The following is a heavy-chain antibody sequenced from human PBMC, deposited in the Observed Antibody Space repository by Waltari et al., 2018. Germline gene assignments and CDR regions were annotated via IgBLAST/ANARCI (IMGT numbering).Heavy chain of an antibody. Sequence: QVTLRESGPALVKPTQTLTLTCTFSGFSLSTSGMCVSWIRQPPGKALDWLARIDWDDDKYYSTSLKTRLTISKDTSKNQVVLTMTNMDPVDTATYYCARSPLGYYDSSGYFDYWGQGTLVTVSS. CDR1: GFSLSTSGMC. CDR2: IDWDDDK. V-gene: IGHV2-70*15. D-gene: IGHD3-22*01. J-gene: IGHJ4*02. CDR3: ARSPLGYYDSSGYFDY.